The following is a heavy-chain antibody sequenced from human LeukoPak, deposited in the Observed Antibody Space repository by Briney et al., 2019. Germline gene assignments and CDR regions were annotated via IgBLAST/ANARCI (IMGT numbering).Heavy chain of an antibody. CDR1: GFTFSQFG. CDR2: FDGNAHGT. V-gene: IGHV3-23*01. D-gene: IGHD2-21*02. CDR3: ATHTGESIVVVTTIRVRRGMDV. Sequence: GGSLRLSCATPGFTFSQFGMTWVRQPPGKGLEWVASFDGNAHGTYFADSVKGRCTISSDNSKNTVYLQMNSLRAEDTAVYYCATHTGESIVVVTTIRVRRGMDVWGQGTTVTVSS. J-gene: IGHJ6*02.